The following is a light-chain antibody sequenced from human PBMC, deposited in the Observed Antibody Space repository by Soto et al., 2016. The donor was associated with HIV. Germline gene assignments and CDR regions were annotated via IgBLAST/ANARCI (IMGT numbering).Light chain of an antibody. J-gene: IGLJ2*01. CDR2: QDT. CDR1: KLWEKY. Sequence: SYELTQPPSVSVSPGQTARITCSGDKLWEKYVSWYQQKPGLSPVLVIYQDTMRPPGIPERFSGSNSGNTATLTISGTQAMDEADYYCQAWDISTVVFGGGTKLTVL. CDR3: QAWDISTVV. V-gene: IGLV3-1*01.